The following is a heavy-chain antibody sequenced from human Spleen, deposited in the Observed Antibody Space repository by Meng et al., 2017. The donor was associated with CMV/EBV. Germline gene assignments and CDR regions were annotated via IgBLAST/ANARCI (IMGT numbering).Heavy chain of an antibody. V-gene: IGHV3-23*01. D-gene: IGHD6-6*01. CDR2: ISGSGSST. Sequence: GGPLRLSCAASGFTFSSYAMSWVRQAPGKGLEWVSAISGSGSSTYYADSVKGRFTISRDNSKNTLYLQMNSLRAEDTAVYYCAKDSGEYSITYFDYWGQGTLVTVSS. CDR3: AKDSGEYSITYFDY. J-gene: IGHJ4*02. CDR1: GFTFSSYA.